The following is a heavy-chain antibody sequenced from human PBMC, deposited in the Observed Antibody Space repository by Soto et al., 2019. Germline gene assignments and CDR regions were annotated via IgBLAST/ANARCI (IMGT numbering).Heavy chain of an antibody. J-gene: IGHJ4*02. CDR1: ASSITDASY. Sequence: TLSLTCTVSASSITDASYWGWIRQPPGKGLEWIGSSHHGGGTYYNPSLKSRVTISVDTSKNQLSLKLTSVAAADAAVYYCARVLSLGSTWYFDYWGQGTQVTVSS. CDR2: SHHGGGT. D-gene: IGHD6-13*01. V-gene: IGHV4-38-2*02. CDR3: ARVLSLGSTWYFDY.